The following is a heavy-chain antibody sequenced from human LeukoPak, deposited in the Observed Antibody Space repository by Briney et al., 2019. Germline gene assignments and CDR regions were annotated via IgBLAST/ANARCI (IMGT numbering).Heavy chain of an antibody. J-gene: IGHJ4*02. V-gene: IGHV1-24*01. Sequence: GASVKVSCKVSGYTLTELSMHWVRQAPGKGLEWVGGFDPEDGETIYAQKFQGRVTMTEDTSTDTAYMELSSLRSEDTAVYYCASPPSSWNKDFDYWGQGTLVTVSS. CDR2: FDPEDGET. D-gene: IGHD6-13*01. CDR1: GYTLTELS. CDR3: ASPPSSWNKDFDY.